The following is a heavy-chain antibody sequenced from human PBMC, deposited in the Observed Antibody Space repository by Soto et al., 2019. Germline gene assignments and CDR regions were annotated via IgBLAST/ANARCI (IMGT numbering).Heavy chain of an antibody. CDR1: GGSISSGAYY. D-gene: IGHD6-13*01. J-gene: IGHJ6*02. CDR3: ARDGRLVNYYYYGMDV. Sequence: QVQLQESGPGLVKPSQTLSLTCSVSGGSISSGAYYWTWIRQHPGKGLEWIGYIYYSGSTYYNPSLKSRVTRSVDTSKNQFSLKLRSVTAADTAVYYCARDGRLVNYYYYGMDVWGQGTTVTVSS. CDR2: IYYSGST. V-gene: IGHV4-31*03.